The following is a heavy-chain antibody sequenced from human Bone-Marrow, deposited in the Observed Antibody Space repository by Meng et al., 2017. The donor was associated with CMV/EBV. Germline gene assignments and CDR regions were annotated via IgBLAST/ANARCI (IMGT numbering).Heavy chain of an antibody. V-gene: IGHV4-34*01. J-gene: IGHJ4*02. D-gene: IGHD6-19*01. Sequence: SETLSLTCAVYGGSFSGYYWSWIRQPPGKGLEWIGEINHSGSTNYNPSLKSRVTISVDTSKNQFSLKLSSVTAADTAVYYCSREQWLAHYSDYWGQGALVTVSS. CDR2: INHSGST. CDR1: GGSFSGYY. CDR3: SREQWLAHYSDY.